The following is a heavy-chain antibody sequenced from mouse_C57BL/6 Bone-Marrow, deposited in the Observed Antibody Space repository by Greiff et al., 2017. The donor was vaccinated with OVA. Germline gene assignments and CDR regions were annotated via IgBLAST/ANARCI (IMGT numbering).Heavy chain of an antibody. J-gene: IGHJ2*01. V-gene: IGHV1-82*01. Sequence: VKLMESGPELVKPGASVKISCKASGYAFSSSWMNWVKQRPGKGLEWIGRIYPGDGDTNYNGKFKGKATLTADKSSSTAYMQLSSLTSEDSAVYFCARGPYDEDYWGQGTTLTVSS. D-gene: IGHD2-3*01. CDR2: IYPGDGDT. CDR1: GYAFSSSW. CDR3: ARGPYDEDY.